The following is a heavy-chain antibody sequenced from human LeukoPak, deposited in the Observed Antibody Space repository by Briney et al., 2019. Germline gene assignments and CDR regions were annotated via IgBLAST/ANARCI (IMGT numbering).Heavy chain of an antibody. CDR1: GYTFTSYY. Sequence: ASVKVYCKASGYTFTSYYMHWVRQAPGQGLEWMGIINPSGGSTSYAQKFQGRVTMTRDTSTSTVYMELSSLRSEDTAVYYCATLQFTGNFDYWGQGTLVTVSS. J-gene: IGHJ4*02. CDR2: INPSGGST. V-gene: IGHV1-46*01. D-gene: IGHD5-24*01. CDR3: ATLQFTGNFDY.